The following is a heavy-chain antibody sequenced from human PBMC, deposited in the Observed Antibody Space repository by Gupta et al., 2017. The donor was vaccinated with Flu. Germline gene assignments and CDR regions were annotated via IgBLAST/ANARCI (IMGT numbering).Heavy chain of an antibody. Sequence: QVQLVQSGAEVKKSGSSVKVSCKASGDTFSSNTFSWVRQAPGQGLEWMGGILPVIGATNYAQEFQGRVTITADEATSTVYMEVSSLKSDDTAVYYCVRLTPCGGDCYYSQHWGQGTLVTVPS. D-gene: IGHD2-21*02. CDR3: VRLTPCGGDCYYSQH. V-gene: IGHV1-69*01. CDR2: ILPVIGAT. J-gene: IGHJ1*01. CDR1: GDTFSSNT.